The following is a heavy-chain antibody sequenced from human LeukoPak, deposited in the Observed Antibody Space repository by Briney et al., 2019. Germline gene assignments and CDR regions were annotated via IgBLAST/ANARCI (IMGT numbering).Heavy chain of an antibody. CDR1: GFTFSSYA. CDR2: ISGSGGST. V-gene: IGHV3-23*01. Sequence: GGSLRLSCAASGFTFSSYAMSWVRQAPGKGLEWVSAISGSGGSTYYADSAKGRFTISRDNSKNTLYLQMNSLRAEDTAVYYCAKDLFVVVIRGLAFDIWGQGTMVTVSS. J-gene: IGHJ3*02. CDR3: AKDLFVVVIRGLAFDI. D-gene: IGHD3-3*01.